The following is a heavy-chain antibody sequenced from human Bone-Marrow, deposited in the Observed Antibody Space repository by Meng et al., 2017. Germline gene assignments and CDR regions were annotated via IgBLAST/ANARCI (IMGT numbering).Heavy chain of an antibody. CDR1: GGSISSSSYY. CDR2: IYYSGST. J-gene: IGHJ5*02. D-gene: IGHD3-3*01. Sequence: QLQLQESGPGLVKPSETLSLTCTVSGGSISSSSYYWGWIRQPPGKGLEWIGSIYYSGSTYYNPSLKSRVTISVDTSKNQFSLKLSSVTAADTAVYYCARQGCLEWLLYRGNWFDPWGQGTLVTVSS. CDR3: ARQGCLEWLLYRGNWFDP. V-gene: IGHV4-39*01.